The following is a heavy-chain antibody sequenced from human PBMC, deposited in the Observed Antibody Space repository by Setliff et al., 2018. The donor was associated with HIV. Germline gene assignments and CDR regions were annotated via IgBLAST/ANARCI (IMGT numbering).Heavy chain of an antibody. CDR2: IYIYNSGST. Sequence: PSETLSLTCSVSGGSFSGYYWSWIRQPPGKGLEWIGYIYIYNSGSTNYNPSLTSRVTISADTSRNQFSLKLTSVTAADTAIYYCARDRPPSTVDMLGAFDRWGQGTMVTVS. CDR1: GGSFSGYY. CDR3: ARDRPPSTVDMLGAFDR. J-gene: IGHJ3*02. D-gene: IGHD4-17*01. V-gene: IGHV4-59*01.